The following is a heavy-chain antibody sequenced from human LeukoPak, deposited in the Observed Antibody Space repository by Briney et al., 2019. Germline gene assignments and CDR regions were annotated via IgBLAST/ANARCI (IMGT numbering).Heavy chain of an antibody. V-gene: IGHV3-64*01. Sequence: PGGSLRLSCAASGFTFSSYAMHWVRQALGKGLEYVSAISSNGGSTYYANSVKGRFTISRDNSKNTLYLQMGSLRAEDMAVYYCASTYYGMDVWGQGTTVTVSS. J-gene: IGHJ6*02. CDR1: GFTFSSYA. CDR2: ISSNGGST. CDR3: ASTYYGMDV. D-gene: IGHD2-21*01.